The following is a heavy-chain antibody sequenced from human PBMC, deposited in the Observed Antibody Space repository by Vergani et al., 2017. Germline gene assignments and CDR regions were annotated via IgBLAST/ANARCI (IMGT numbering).Heavy chain of an antibody. CDR3: TTPDTAMDLLGY. CDR1: GFTFSSYA. J-gene: IGHJ4*02. V-gene: IGHV3-15*01. D-gene: IGHD5-18*01. CDR2: IKSKTDGGTT. Sequence: EVQLLESGGGLVQPGGSLRLSCAASGFTFSSYAMSWVRQAPGKGLEWVGRIKSKTDGGTTDYAAPVKGRFTISRDDSKNTLYLQMNSLKTEDTAVYYCTTPDTAMDLLGYWGQGTLVTVSS.